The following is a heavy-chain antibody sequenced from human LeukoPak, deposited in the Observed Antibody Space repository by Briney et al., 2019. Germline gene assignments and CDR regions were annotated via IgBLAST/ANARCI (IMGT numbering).Heavy chain of an antibody. CDR2: IYYSGST. V-gene: IGHV4-59*01. J-gene: IGHJ4*02. D-gene: IGHD4-17*01. CDR3: ARYDGDDNNFDY. Sequence: KPSENPSLTCTVPGGPLTGYYWSWIRPPPGKGLGWIGYIYYSGSTNYNPSLRSRVTMSVDKSRDQFSLKVNSVTAMDTAVYYCARYDGDDNNFDYWGQGTLVTVSS. CDR1: GGPLTGYY.